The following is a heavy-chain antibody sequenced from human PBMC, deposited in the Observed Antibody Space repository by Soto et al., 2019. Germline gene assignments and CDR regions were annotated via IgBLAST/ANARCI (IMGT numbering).Heavy chain of an antibody. CDR2: IYYSGST. CDR3: ARDTHIAAAGTGLAY. Sequence: QVQLQESGPGLVKPSETLSLTCTVSGGSISSYYWSWIRQPPGKGLEWIGYIYYSGSTNYNPSLKSRVTISVDTSKNQFSLKLSSVTAADTAVYYCARDTHIAAAGTGLAYWGQGTLVTVSS. CDR1: GGSISSYY. V-gene: IGHV4-59*01. D-gene: IGHD6-13*01. J-gene: IGHJ4*02.